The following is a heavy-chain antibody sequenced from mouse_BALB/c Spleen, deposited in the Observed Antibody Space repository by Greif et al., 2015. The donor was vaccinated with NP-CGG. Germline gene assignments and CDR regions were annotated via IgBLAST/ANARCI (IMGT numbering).Heavy chain of an antibody. CDR1: GYTFTSYW. Sequence: EVQLQQSGTVLARPGASVKMSCKASGYTFTSYWMHWVKQRPGQGLEWIGAIYPGNSDTSYNQKFKGKAKLTAVTSTSTAYMELSSLTNEDSAVYYCTRGDYGFYFDYWGQGTTLTVSS. V-gene: IGHV1-5*01. CDR2: IYPGNSDT. J-gene: IGHJ2*01. CDR3: TRGDYGFYFDY. D-gene: IGHD1-2*01.